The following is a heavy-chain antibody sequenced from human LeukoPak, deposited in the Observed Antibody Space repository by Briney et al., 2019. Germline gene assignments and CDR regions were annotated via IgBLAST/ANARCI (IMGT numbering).Heavy chain of an antibody. Sequence: GASVKVSCKASGYTFTGYYMHWVRQAPGQGLEWMGWINPNSGGTNYAQKFQGRVTMTRDTSISTACMELSRLRSDDTAVYYCARVFPAYYYGSGSYSDYWGQGTLVTVSS. CDR2: INPNSGGT. J-gene: IGHJ4*02. CDR1: GYTFTGYY. V-gene: IGHV1-2*02. D-gene: IGHD3-10*01. CDR3: ARVFPAYYYGSGSYSDY.